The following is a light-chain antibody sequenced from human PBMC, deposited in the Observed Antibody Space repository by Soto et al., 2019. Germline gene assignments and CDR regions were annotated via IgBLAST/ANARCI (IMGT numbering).Light chain of an antibody. CDR1: SSDVGGYNF. CDR2: DVS. CDR3: CSYADSFYV. Sequence: QSALTQPRSVSGSPGQSVTISCTGTSSDVGGYNFVSWYQQNPGKAPKLIIYDVSKWPSGVPDRFSGSKSDNTASLTISGLQAEDEADYYCCSYADSFYVFGTGTKVTVL. J-gene: IGLJ1*01. V-gene: IGLV2-11*01.